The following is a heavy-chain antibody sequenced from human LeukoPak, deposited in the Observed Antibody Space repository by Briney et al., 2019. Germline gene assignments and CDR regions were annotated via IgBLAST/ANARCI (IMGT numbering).Heavy chain of an antibody. V-gene: IGHV4-34*01. CDR1: GGSFSGSY. J-gene: IGHJ5*02. CDR3: ARVPDVTARPCDT. CDR2: SSPMGDLI. D-gene: IGHD2-21*02. Sequence: SETLSLTSAVYGGSFSGSYWTWIRQTPGRGHEWIGESSPMGDLIGYNPSLKGRATIWVDSYKKQFSMWSACVTAADPCIYFCARVPDVTARPCDTWGAGTLVTVSS.